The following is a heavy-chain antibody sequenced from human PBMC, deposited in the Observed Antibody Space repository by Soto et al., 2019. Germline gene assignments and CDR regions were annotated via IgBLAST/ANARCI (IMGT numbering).Heavy chain of an antibody. D-gene: IGHD1-20*01. CDR1: GFTFSSDW. CDR3: ARDSSSWYGWYNWNDSGYFDY. Sequence: GGSLRLSCAASGFTFSSDWMHWVRQAPGKGLVWVSRINSDGSSTSYADSVKGRFTISRDNAKNTLYLQMNSLRAEDTAVYYCARDSSSWYGWYNWNDSGYFDYWGQGTLVTVSS. V-gene: IGHV3-74*01. CDR2: INSDGSST. J-gene: IGHJ4*02.